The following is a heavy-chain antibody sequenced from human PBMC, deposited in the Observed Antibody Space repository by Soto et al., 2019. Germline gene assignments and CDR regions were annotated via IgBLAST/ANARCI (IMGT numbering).Heavy chain of an antibody. CDR2: IDPSDSYT. V-gene: IGHV5-10-1*01. CDR1: GYRITSYW. J-gene: IGHJ1*01. CDR3: GRHFSGCTSDNWEA. D-gene: IGHD1-1*01. Sequence: PGESLKISCKQSGYRITSYWISWVRQMPGKGLEWMGQIDPSDSYTNYSPSFQGHVTISGDKSISTAYLQWSSLKASDTAMYYWGRHFSGCTSDNWEAWGQGTLVTVSS.